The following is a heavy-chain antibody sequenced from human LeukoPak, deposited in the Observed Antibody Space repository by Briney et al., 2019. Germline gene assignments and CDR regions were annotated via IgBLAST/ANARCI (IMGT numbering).Heavy chain of an antibody. D-gene: IGHD1-26*01. V-gene: IGHV4-4*07. CDR3: ARPKYSGSYYGAFDI. CDR2: IYTSGST. Sequence: PSETLSLTCTVSGGSISSYYWSWIRQPAGKGLEWIGRIYTSGSTNYNPSLKSRVTMSVDTSKNQFSLKLSSVTAADTAVYYCARPKYSGSYYGAFDIWGQGTMVTVSS. J-gene: IGHJ3*02. CDR1: GGSISSYY.